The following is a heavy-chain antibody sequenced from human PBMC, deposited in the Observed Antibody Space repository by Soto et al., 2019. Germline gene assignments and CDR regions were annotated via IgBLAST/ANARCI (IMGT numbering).Heavy chain of an antibody. Sequence: QLQLQESGSRLVKPSQTLSLTCAVSGGSVDSGTYSWSWIRQPPGKGLEWIGYVYHSGNTYYNTSLQSRVTLSLDRSKNQFSLKLNSVTAADTAMYYCARGGGFSPFDYWGQGTLVTVSS. CDR1: GGSVDSGTYS. V-gene: IGHV4-30-2*01. J-gene: IGHJ4*02. CDR3: ARGGGFSPFDY. CDR2: VYHSGNT. D-gene: IGHD2-15*01.